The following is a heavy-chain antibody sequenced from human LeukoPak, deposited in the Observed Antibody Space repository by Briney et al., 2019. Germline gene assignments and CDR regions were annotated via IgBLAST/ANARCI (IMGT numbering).Heavy chain of an antibody. CDR2: ISYDGNKK. CDR3: AELGITMIGGV. Sequence: GGSLRLSCAASGFTFSSYAMHWVRQAPGKGLEWVAVISYDGNKKYYADSVKGRFTISRDNSKNTLSLQMNSLRAEDTAVYYCAELGITMIGGVWGKGTTVTISS. D-gene: IGHD3-10*02. CDR1: GFTFSSYA. J-gene: IGHJ6*04. V-gene: IGHV3-30*04.